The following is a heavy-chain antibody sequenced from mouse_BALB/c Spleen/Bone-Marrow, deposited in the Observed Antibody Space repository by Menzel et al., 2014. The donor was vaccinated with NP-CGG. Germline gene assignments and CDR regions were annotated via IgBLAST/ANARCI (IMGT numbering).Heavy chain of an antibody. Sequence: QVQLQQSGAELVTPGTSVKVSCKASGYAFTNYLIEWVKQRPGQGLEWIGVINPGSGGTNYNEKFKGKATLTADKSSSTAYMQLSSLTSDDSAVYFCAREIIASFAYWGQGTLVTVSA. CDR3: AREIIASFAY. V-gene: IGHV1-54*01. J-gene: IGHJ3*01. CDR2: INPGSGGT. D-gene: IGHD1-1*01. CDR1: GYAFTNYL.